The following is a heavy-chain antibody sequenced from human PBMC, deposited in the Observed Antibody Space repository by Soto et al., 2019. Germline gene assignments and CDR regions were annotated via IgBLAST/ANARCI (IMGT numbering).Heavy chain of an antibody. V-gene: IGHV4-59*11. CDR3: ARDPDWKNKYYMDV. D-gene: IGHD1-1*01. Sequence: PSETLSLTCTVSGGSISGHYWSWIRQPPGKGLEWVGYISYTGSTNYNPSLKSRATISADTSKNLFSLRLSSVTAADTAIYYCARDPDWKNKYYMDVWGKGNTVTVSS. J-gene: IGHJ6*03. CDR1: GGSISGHY. CDR2: ISYTGST.